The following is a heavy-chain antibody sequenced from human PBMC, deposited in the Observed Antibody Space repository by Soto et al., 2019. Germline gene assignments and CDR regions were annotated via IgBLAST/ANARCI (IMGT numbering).Heavy chain of an antibody. CDR3: ASLGYCSGGSCYSVFQH. V-gene: IGHV1-69*02. D-gene: IGHD2-15*01. CDR1: GGTFSSYT. CDR2: IIPILGIA. Sequence: QVQLVQSGAEVKKPGSSVKVSCKASGGTFSSYTISWVRQAPGQGLEWMGRIIPILGIANYAQKFQGRVTITADKSTSTAYMELSSLRSEDTAVYYCASLGYCSGGSCYSVFQHWGQGTLVTVSS. J-gene: IGHJ1*01.